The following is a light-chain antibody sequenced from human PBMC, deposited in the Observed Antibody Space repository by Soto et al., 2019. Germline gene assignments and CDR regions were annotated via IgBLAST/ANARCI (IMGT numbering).Light chain of an antibody. CDR3: MQATQFPHT. CDR2: KIS. J-gene: IGKJ2*01. V-gene: IGKV2-24*01. CDR1: QSLVHSDGSTY. Sequence: IVRTQTPLSSPVTLGQPASISCRAMQSLVHSDGSTYLSWLQQRPGQPPRLLINKISNRFSGVPDRFRGSGAGTAFTLKISRVEAEDVGVYYCMQATQFPHTVGQGPKLEIK.